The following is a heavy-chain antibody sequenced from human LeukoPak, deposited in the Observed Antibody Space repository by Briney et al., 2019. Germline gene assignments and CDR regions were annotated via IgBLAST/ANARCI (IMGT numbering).Heavy chain of an antibody. J-gene: IGHJ4*02. CDR2: ISAYNGNT. CDR3: AGGLRLWELSLAPLGY. V-gene: IGHV1-18*01. D-gene: IGHD3-16*02. CDR1: GYTFTSYG. Sequence: ASVKVSCKASGYTFTSYGISWVRQAPGQGLEWMGWISAYNGNTNYAQKLQGRVTMTTDTSTSTAYMELRSLSYDETAVYYCAGGLRLWELSLAPLGYWGQGTLVTVSS.